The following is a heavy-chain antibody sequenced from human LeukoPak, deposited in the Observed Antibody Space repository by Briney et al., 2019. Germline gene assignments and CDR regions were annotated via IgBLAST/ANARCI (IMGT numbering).Heavy chain of an antibody. CDR1: GYTFTSYY. Sequence: ASVKVSCKAPGYTFTSYYMHWVRQAPGQGLEWMGIINPSGGSTSYAQKFQGRVTMTRDMSTSTVYMELSSLRSEDTAVYYCARAGSLGYCSGGSCPNYYYYYMDVWGKGTTVTVSS. J-gene: IGHJ6*03. CDR2: INPSGGST. V-gene: IGHV1-46*01. CDR3: ARAGSLGYCSGGSCPNYYYYYMDV. D-gene: IGHD2-15*01.